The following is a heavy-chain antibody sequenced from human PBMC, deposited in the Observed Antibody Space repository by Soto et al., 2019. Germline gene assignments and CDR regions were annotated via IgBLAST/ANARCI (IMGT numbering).Heavy chain of an antibody. Sequence: SETLSLTCTVSGGSISSNSYYWGWIRQPPGKGLEWIGSIYYSGSTYYNPSLKSRVTISVDTSKNQFSLKLSSVTAADTAVYYCARHHYDFWSGSVSAWFDPWGQGTLVTVSS. J-gene: IGHJ5*02. CDR2: IYYSGST. V-gene: IGHV4-39*01. CDR3: ARHHYDFWSGSVSAWFDP. D-gene: IGHD3-3*01. CDR1: GGSISSNSYY.